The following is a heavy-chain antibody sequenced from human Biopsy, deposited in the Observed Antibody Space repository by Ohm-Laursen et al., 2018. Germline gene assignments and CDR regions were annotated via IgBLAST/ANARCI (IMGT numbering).Heavy chain of an antibody. CDR3: ARWDY. J-gene: IGHJ4*02. CDR2: ISYDGSGE. Sequence: SLRLSCAAFGFTFTSYAMHWVRQAPGKGLEWVAVISYDGSGEYYADSLQGRFIISRDNPKNTVDLQMNSLRVEDTAVYYCARWDYWGQGTLVTVSS. V-gene: IGHV3-30*03. CDR1: GFTFTSYA.